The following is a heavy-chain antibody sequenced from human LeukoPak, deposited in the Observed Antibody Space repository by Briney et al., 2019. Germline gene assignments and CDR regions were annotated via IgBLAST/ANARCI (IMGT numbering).Heavy chain of an antibody. J-gene: IGHJ6*03. CDR2: IYHSGST. V-gene: IGHV4-38-2*02. CDR3: GRVRGNYYMDV. Sequence: SETLSLTCTVSGYSISSGYYWGWIRQPPGKGLEWIGSIYHSGSTYYNPSLRSRVTISVDTSKNQFSLKLSSVTAAEPAVYYRGRVRGNYYMDVWGKGTTVTVSS. CDR1: GYSISSGYY. D-gene: IGHD2-21*01.